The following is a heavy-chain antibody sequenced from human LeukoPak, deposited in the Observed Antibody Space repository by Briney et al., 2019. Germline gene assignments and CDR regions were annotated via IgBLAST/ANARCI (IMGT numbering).Heavy chain of an antibody. D-gene: IGHD1-26*01. CDR3: AKSGMGYFDY. Sequence: PGGSRRLSCAASGFTFSSYGMHWSGRAPGKGLGWVAFIRYDGSNKYYADSVKGRFTISRDNSKNTLYLQMNSLRAEDTAVYYCAKSGMGYFDYWGQGTLVTVSS. CDR2: IRYDGSNK. CDR1: GFTFSSYG. J-gene: IGHJ4*02. V-gene: IGHV3-30*02.